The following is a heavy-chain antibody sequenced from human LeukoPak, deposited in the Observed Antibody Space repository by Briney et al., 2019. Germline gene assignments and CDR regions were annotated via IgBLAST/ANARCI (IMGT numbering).Heavy chain of an antibody. CDR2: IYSNGSP. Sequence: SETLFLTCSVSGGSINRYYFSWIRQSAGKGLEWIGRIYSNGSPDYNPSLNSRVTMSVDTSKNQVSLKLYSMTAADTAVYYCARAHASGYFDVFDIWGQGTMVTVSS. D-gene: IGHD3-22*01. J-gene: IGHJ3*02. V-gene: IGHV4-4*07. CDR1: GGSINRYY. CDR3: ARAHASGYFDVFDI.